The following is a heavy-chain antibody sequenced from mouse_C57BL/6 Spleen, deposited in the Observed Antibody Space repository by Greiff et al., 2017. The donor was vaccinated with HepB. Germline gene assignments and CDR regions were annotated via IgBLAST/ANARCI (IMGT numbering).Heavy chain of an antibody. D-gene: IGHD4-1*01. CDR1: GYTFTSYT. V-gene: IGHV1-4*01. Sequence: VQLQQSGAELARPGASVKMSCKASGYTFTSYTMHWVKQRPGQGLEWIGYINPSSGYTKYNQKFKDKATLTADKSSSTAYMQLSSLTSEDSVVYYCARDGALTVDYWGQGTTLTVSS. J-gene: IGHJ2*01. CDR2: INPSSGYT. CDR3: ARDGALTVDY.